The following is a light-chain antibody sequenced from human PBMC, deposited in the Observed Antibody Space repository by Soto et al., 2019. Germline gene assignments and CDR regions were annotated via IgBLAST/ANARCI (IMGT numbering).Light chain of an antibody. V-gene: IGKV1-33*01. CDR1: QDISNY. CDR2: VAS. CDR3: QQYDNLPPRMYT. Sequence: DIQMTQSPSSLSASVGDRVTITCQASQDISNYLNWYQQKPGKAPKLLIYVASNLETGVPSRFSGSGSGTDFTFTISSLQPEDIATYYCQQYDNLPPRMYTFGQGTKLEIK. J-gene: IGKJ2*01.